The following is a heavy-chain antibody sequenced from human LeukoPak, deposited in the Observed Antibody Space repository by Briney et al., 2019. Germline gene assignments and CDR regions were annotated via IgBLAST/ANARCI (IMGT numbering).Heavy chain of an antibody. CDR3: AKALDSSGYHSHDAFDI. CDR1: GFTFSSYA. V-gene: IGHV3-23*01. J-gene: IGHJ3*02. Sequence: GGSLRLSCAASGFTFSSYAMSWVRQAPGKGLEWVSAISGSGGSTYYADSVKGRFTISRDNSKNTPYLQMNSLRAEDTAVYYCAKALDSSGYHSHDAFDIWGQGTMVTVSS. D-gene: IGHD3-22*01. CDR2: ISGSGGST.